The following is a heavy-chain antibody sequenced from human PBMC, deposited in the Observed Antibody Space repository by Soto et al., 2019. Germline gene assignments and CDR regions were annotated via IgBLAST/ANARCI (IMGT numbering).Heavy chain of an antibody. Sequence: QVQLQESGPGLVKPSQTLSLTCTVSGGSISSGDYYWSWIRQPPGKGLGWIGYIYYSGSTYYNPSLKSRVTISVDTSKTQFSLKLSSVTAADTAVYYCARDGRGTGDPDYWGQGTLVTVSS. D-gene: IGHD7-27*01. J-gene: IGHJ4*02. CDR3: ARDGRGTGDPDY. V-gene: IGHV4-30-4*01. CDR2: IYYSGST. CDR1: GGSISSGDYY.